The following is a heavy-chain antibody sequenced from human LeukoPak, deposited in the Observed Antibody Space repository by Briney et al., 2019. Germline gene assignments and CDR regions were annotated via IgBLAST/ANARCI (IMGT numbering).Heavy chain of an antibody. CDR2: ISPYDGNT. J-gene: IGHJ6*02. Sequence: GASVNVSCKASNYTFASYGLSWVRQAPGQGLQWVGWISPYDGNTDYAQRFQARVTMTIDRATRTVYMDLKRLRLDDTAVYYCARVWPPNAVDRGMTYSYFNALDVWGQGTTVIVSS. CDR3: ARVWPPNAVDRGMTYSYFNALDV. D-gene: IGHD1-1*01. CDR1: NYTFASYG. V-gene: IGHV1-18*01.